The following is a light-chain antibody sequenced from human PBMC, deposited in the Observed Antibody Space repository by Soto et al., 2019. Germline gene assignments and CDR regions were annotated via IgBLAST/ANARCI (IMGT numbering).Light chain of an antibody. Sequence: QSALTQPASVSGSPGQSITISCTGTSGDIGSYNRVSWYQQHPGKAPKLIIYEVTDRPSGVSNRFSGSKSGNTASLTISGLQAEDEAEYYCTSYTKINTSACVFGTGTKVTVL. V-gene: IGLV2-14*01. CDR2: EVT. CDR3: TSYTKINTSACV. J-gene: IGLJ1*01. CDR1: SGDIGSYNR.